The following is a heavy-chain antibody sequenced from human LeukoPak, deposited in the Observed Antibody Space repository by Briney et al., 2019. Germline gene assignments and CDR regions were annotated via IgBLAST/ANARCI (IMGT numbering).Heavy chain of an antibody. CDR3: AKETGYYYDSSGYNYYYYYYMDV. J-gene: IGHJ6*03. CDR1: GFTFSSYA. CDR2: ISYDGSNK. V-gene: IGHV3-30*04. Sequence: GRSLRLSCAASGFTFSSYAMHWVRQAPGKGLEWVAVISYDGSNKYYADSVKGRFTISRDNSKNTLYLQMNSLRAEDTAVYYCAKETGYYYDSSGYNYYYYYYMDVWGKGTTVTISS. D-gene: IGHD3-22*01.